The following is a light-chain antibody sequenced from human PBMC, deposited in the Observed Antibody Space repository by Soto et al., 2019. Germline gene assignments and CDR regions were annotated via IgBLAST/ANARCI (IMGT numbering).Light chain of an antibody. J-gene: IGLJ2*01. CDR2: QDN. CDR3: QAWDSDTAV. V-gene: IGLV3-1*01. CDR1: KLGEKF. Sequence: SYELTQPPSMSVSPGQTASIPCSGDKLGEKFACWYLQKPGQSPILVMFQDNKRPSGIPERFSGSNSGNIATLTISGTQAMDEGDYYCQAWDSDTAVFGGGTKLTVL.